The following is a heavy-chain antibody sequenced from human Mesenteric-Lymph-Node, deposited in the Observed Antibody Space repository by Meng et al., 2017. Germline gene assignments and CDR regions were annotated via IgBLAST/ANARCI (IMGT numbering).Heavy chain of an antibody. Sequence: SLKISCAASGFIFDDYAIHWVRQVPGKGLEWVSGISRNGGDVGYADSVKGRFTVSRDNGKSYLYLQVNSLRAEDTALYYCAKTDAFDIWGQGTMVTVSS. CDR1: GFIFDDYA. V-gene: IGHV3-9*01. CDR3: AKTDAFDI. CDR2: ISRNGGDV. J-gene: IGHJ3*02.